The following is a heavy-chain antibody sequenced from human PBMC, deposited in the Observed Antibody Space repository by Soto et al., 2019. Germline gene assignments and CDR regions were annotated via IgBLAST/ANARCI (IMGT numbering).Heavy chain of an antibody. CDR2: IIPIYGAA. CDR3: ARGSAYDFWGGHHLDV. D-gene: IGHD3-3*01. Sequence: QVQLVQSGAEVKKPGSSVKVSCTASGGTFTRFAFSWVRQAPGQGLEWLGGIIPIYGAANYGEKFQGRVTITADRTTSAAYMELRSLRSDDTAVCYCARGSAYDFWGGHHLDVWGQGTSVTVSS. V-gene: IGHV1-69*06. CDR1: GGTFTRFA. J-gene: IGHJ6*02.